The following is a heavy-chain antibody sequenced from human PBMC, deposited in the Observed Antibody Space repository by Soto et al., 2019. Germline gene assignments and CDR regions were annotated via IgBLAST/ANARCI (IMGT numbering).Heavy chain of an antibody. Sequence: ASVKVSCKASGYTFTSYDINWVRQATGQGLEWMGWMNPNSGNTGYAQKFQGRVTMTRNTSISTAYMELSSLRSEDTALYYCARGGQDFWSGPFDYWGRGALVTVSS. J-gene: IGHJ4*02. CDR3: ARGGQDFWSGPFDY. D-gene: IGHD3-3*01. V-gene: IGHV1-8*01. CDR2: MNPNSGNT. CDR1: GYTFTSYD.